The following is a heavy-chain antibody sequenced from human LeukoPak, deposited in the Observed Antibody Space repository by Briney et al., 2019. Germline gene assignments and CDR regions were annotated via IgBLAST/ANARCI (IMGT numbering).Heavy chain of an antibody. J-gene: IGHJ4*02. CDR1: GFTFSSYA. CDR2: ISYDGSNK. D-gene: IGHD3-3*01. CDR3: ARQYDFWSGYPTEPFDY. V-gene: IGHV3-30*04. Sequence: GGSLRLSCAASGFTFSSYAMHWVRQAPGKGLEWVAVISYDGSNKYYADSVKGRFTISRDNSKNTLYLQMNSLRAEDTAVYYCARQYDFWSGYPTEPFDYWGQGTLVTVSS.